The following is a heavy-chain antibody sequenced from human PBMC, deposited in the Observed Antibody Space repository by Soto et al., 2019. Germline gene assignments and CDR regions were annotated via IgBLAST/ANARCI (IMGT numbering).Heavy chain of an antibody. CDR3: ARHPTVTEYYFDY. Sequence: SETLSLTCTVSGGSISSYYWSWIRQPPGKGLEWIGYIYYSGGTNYNPSLKSRVTISVDTSKNQFSLKLTSVTAADTAVYYCARHPTVTEYYFDYWGQGTLVTVSS. D-gene: IGHD4-17*01. CDR1: GGSISSYY. V-gene: IGHV4-59*08. J-gene: IGHJ4*02. CDR2: IYYSGGT.